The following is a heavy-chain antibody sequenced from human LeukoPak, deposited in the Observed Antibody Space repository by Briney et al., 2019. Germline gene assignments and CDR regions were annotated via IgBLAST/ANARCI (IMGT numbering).Heavy chain of an antibody. Sequence: GGSLRLSCAASGFTFSSYSMNWVRQAPGKGLEWVSSISSSSSYIYYADSVKGRFTISRDNAKNSLYLQMNGLRAEDTAVYYCARDPGGYCSSTSCPNWFDPWGQGTLVTVSS. CDR3: ARDPGGYCSSTSCPNWFDP. J-gene: IGHJ5*02. V-gene: IGHV3-21*01. CDR1: GFTFSSYS. CDR2: ISSSSSYI. D-gene: IGHD2-2*01.